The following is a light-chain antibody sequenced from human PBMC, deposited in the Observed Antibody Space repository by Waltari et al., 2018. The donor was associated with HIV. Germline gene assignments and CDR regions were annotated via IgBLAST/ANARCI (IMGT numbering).Light chain of an antibody. CDR2: EVS. CDR3: CSYAGSSTFYV. Sequence: QSALTQPASVSGSPGQSITLSCTGSSSDVGSYNLVSWYQQHPGKAPKLMIYEVSKRPSGVSNRFSGSKSGNTASLTISGLQAEYEADYYCCSYAGSSTFYVFGTGTKVTVL. V-gene: IGLV2-23*02. J-gene: IGLJ1*01. CDR1: SSDVGSYNL.